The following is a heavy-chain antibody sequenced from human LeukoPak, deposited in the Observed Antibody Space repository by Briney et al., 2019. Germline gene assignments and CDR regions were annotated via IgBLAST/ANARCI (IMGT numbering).Heavy chain of an antibody. J-gene: IGHJ4*02. CDR1: GFTFSSYA. V-gene: IGHV3-23*01. CDR2: ISGSGGST. CDR3: SKDPTLLGAFDY. D-gene: IGHD7-27*01. Sequence: GGSLRLSCAASGFTFSSYAMSWVRQAPGKGLEWVSAISGSGGSTYYADSVKGRFTISRDNSKNTLYLQMNSLRAEVTAVYYCSKDPTLLGAFDYWGQGTLVTVSS.